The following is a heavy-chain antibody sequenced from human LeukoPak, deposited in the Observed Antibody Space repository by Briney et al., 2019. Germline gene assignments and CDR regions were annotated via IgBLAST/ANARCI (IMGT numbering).Heavy chain of an antibody. CDR3: ARVRGAARSPTYYYYYYMDV. J-gene: IGHJ6*03. V-gene: IGHV1-69*01. CDR2: IIPIFGTA. CDR1: GGTFSSYA. Sequence: GSSVKVSCKASGGTFSSYAISWVRQAPGQGLEWMGGIIPIFGTANYAQKFQGRVTITADESTSTAYMELSSLTSEDTAVYYCARVRGAARSPTYYYYYYMDVWGKGTTVTVSS. D-gene: IGHD6-6*01.